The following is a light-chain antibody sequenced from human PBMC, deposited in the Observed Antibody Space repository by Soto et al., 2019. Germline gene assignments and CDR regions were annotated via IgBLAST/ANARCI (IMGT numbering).Light chain of an antibody. V-gene: IGKV3-20*01. Sequence: EIVLTQSPGTLSLSPGERATLSCRASQSVSSSYLAWYQQKPGQAPRLLIYGASSRATGIPDRFSGSGSGTYFTLTISRLEPEDFAVYYCQQYGDSPRWTFGQGTKVEI. J-gene: IGKJ1*01. CDR3: QQYGDSPRWT. CDR2: GAS. CDR1: QSVSSSY.